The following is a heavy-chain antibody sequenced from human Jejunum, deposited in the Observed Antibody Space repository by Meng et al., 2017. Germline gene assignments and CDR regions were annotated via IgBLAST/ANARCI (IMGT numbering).Heavy chain of an antibody. CDR1: GGSIESNNW. Sequence: QGHRQGSAPGLVKPSETLSLTCAVSGGSIESNNWWTWIRQPPGQGLEWIGEVYHSGSTHYNPSLQSRVTISIDNSKNRFSLSLNSVTAADTAIYYCARADYVRYFDLWGRGTLVTVSS. J-gene: IGHJ2*01. D-gene: IGHD3-10*02. V-gene: IGHV4-4*02. CDR3: ARADYVRYFDL. CDR2: VYHSGST.